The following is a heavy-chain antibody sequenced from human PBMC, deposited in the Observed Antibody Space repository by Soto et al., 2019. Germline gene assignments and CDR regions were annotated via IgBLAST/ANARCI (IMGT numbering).Heavy chain of an antibody. CDR3: ARHVNRGAIFDY. CDR2: IHYSGST. J-gene: IGHJ4*02. Sequence: PSETLSLTCTASGGSISNYYLSWIRQPPGKGLEWIGYIHYSGSTNYSPSLKSRVTISVDTSKNQLSLKLSSVTAADTAVYYCARHVNRGAIFDYWGQGTLVTVSS. V-gene: IGHV4-59*08. D-gene: IGHD3-3*01. CDR1: GGSISNYY.